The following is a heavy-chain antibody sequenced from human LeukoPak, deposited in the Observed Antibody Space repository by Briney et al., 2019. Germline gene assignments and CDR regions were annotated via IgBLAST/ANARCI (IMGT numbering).Heavy chain of an antibody. D-gene: IGHD1-20*01. CDR3: AGNWNGQGY. CDR1: GFTFGVYA. J-gene: IGHJ4*02. Sequence: PGGSLRLSCAASGFTFGVYAMTWVRQSPGKGLEWVSAISGSGGSTYYADSVKGRFTISRDNSKNTLYLQMNSLRAEDTAVYYCAGNWNGQGYWGQGTLVTVSS. CDR2: ISGSGGST. V-gene: IGHV3-23*01.